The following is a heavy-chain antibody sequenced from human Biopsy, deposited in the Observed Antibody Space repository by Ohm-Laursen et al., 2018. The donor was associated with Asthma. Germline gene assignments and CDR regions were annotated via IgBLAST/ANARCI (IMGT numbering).Heavy chain of an antibody. V-gene: IGHV4-31*03. CDR2: IYYSGRT. D-gene: IGHD3-22*01. Sequence: TLSLTCTVSYGSITSGGYYWTWIRQHPGKGPEWIGFIYYSGRTYYNPSLKSRVSISIDTSKNQSSLKLSSVTAADTAVYYCARAQDYYDSRGYYRSFDYWGQGTLVTVSS. CDR3: ARAQDYYDSRGYYRSFDY. J-gene: IGHJ4*02. CDR1: YGSITSGGYY.